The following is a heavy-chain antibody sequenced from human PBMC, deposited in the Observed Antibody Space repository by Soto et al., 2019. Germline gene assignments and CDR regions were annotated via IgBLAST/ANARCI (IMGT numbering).Heavy chain of an antibody. Sequence: PGGSLRLSCAASGFTFSTYVMSWVRQAPGKGLEWVSSISGSGDSTFYADSVKGRFTISRDNSKNTVYLQMNSLRVEDTARYHYVKVAWGGSPPPSIYYFDYWGQGALVTVSS. J-gene: IGHJ4*02. CDR3: VKVAWGGSPPPSIYYFDY. V-gene: IGHV3-23*01. CDR2: ISGSGDST. D-gene: IGHD1-26*01. CDR1: GFTFSTYV.